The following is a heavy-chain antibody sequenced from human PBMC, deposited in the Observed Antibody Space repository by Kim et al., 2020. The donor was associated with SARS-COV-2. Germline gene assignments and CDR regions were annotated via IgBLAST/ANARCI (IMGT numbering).Heavy chain of an antibody. CDR2: ISYDGSNK. V-gene: IGHV3-30*18. D-gene: IGHD4-4*01. J-gene: IGHJ4*02. CDR1: GFTFSSYG. CDR3: AKDSQSNYRYFDY. Sequence: GGSLRLSCAASGFTFSSYGMHWVRQAPGKGLEWVAVISYDGSNKYYADSVKGRFTISRDNSKNTLYLQMNSLRAEDTAVYYCAKDSQSNYRYFDYWGQGTLVTVSS.